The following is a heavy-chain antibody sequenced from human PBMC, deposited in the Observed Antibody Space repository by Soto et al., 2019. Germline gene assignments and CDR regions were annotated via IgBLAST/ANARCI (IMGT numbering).Heavy chain of an antibody. Sequence: ASVKVSCKASGYTFSGYNIHWVRQAPGQGLEWMGWINPNSGGTNYAQKFQGWVTMTRDTSISTAYMELSRLRSDDTAVYYCATSLSRWFDPWGQGTLVTVSS. CDR2: INPNSGGT. CDR1: GYTFSGYN. J-gene: IGHJ5*02. CDR3: ATSLSRWFDP. V-gene: IGHV1-2*04.